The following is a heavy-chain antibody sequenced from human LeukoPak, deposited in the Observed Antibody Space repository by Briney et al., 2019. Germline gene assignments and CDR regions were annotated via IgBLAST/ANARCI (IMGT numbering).Heavy chain of an antibody. Sequence: GGSLRLSCAASGFTFSDYYMSWIRQAPGKGLEWVSYISSSGSTIYYADSVKGRFTISRDNAKNSLYLQMNSLRAEDTAVYYCARRNYYDSSGYYYVGYNWFDPWGQGTLVTVSS. J-gene: IGHJ5*02. CDR3: ARRNYYDSSGYYYVGYNWFDP. D-gene: IGHD3-22*01. V-gene: IGHV3-11*04. CDR1: GFTFSDYY. CDR2: ISSSGSTI.